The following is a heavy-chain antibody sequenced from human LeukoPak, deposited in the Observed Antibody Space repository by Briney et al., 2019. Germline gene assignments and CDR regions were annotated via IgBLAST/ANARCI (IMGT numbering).Heavy chain of an antibody. D-gene: IGHD2-2*01. J-gene: IGHJ5*02. Sequence: SVKVSCKASGGTFSSYAISWVRQAPGQGLEWMGRIIPIFGIANYAQKFQGRVTITADKSTSTAYMELSSLRSEDTAVYYCASGSRSTSCYHLDWFDPRGQGTLVTVSS. V-gene: IGHV1-69*04. CDR2: IIPIFGIA. CDR1: GGTFSSYA. CDR3: ASGSRSTSCYHLDWFDP.